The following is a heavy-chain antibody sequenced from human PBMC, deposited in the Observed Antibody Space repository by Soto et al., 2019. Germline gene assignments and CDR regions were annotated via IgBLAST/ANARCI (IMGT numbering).Heavy chain of an antibody. J-gene: IGHJ4*02. D-gene: IGHD6-19*01. CDR3: SRRETEVAGTIDY. V-gene: IGHV3-49*04. CDR1: RFSFGDYD. Sequence: LXLSCSASRFSFGDYDISWVRQAPWKGLEWVGLSRSRAFGGTSEYAASVRDRFTFSRDDSKSIVYLQINSLKTEDTAVYYCSRRETEVAGTIDYWGQGTRVTVSS. CDR2: SRSRAFGGTS.